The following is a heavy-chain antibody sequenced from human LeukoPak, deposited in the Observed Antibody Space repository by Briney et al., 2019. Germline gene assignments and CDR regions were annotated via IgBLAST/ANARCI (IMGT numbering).Heavy chain of an antibody. V-gene: IGHV4-30-4*08. CDR3: ARARGHDFWSGFLFDY. Sequence: YYWXXXRXXXXKXXXXXXXIYYSGSTYYNPSLKSRVTISVDTSKNQFSLKLSSVTAAHTAVYYCARARGHDFWSGFLFDYWGQGTLVTVSS. CDR1: YY. J-gene: IGHJ4*02. D-gene: IGHD3-3*01. CDR2: IYYSGST.